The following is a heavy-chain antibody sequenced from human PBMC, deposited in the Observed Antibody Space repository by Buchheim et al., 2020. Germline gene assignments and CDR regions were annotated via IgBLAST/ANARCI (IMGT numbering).Heavy chain of an antibody. CDR3: ARETLNTVVQGDHFDS. Sequence: QVQLQQWGAGALKPSETLSLTCAVSGGSISGFYWTWIRQSPGKGLEWIGEINHSGDTAYSPSLKSRVTISVDTSQNQFSLKLTSVTAADTAVYYCARETLNTVVQGDHFDSWGQGTL. V-gene: IGHV4-34*02. J-gene: IGHJ4*02. CDR1: GGSISGFY. D-gene: IGHD3-10*01. CDR2: INHSGDT.